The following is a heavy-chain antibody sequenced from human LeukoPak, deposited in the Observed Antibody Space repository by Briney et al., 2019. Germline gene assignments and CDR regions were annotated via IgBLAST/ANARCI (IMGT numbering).Heavy chain of an antibody. CDR3: ARSNYPERITIFGVVPYYFDY. CDR2: IYTSGST. D-gene: IGHD3-3*01. J-gene: IGHJ4*02. V-gene: IGHV4-4*07. Sequence: PSETLSLTCTVSGGSISSYYWSWIRQPAGKGLEWIGRIYTSGSTNYNPSLKSRVTISVDTSKNQFSLKLSSVTAADTAVYYCARSNYPERITIFGVVPYYFDYWGQGTLVTVSS. CDR1: GGSISSYY.